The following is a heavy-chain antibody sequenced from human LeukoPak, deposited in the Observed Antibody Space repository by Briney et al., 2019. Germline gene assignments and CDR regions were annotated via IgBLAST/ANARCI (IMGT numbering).Heavy chain of an antibody. CDR1: GFTFSDYY. V-gene: IGHV3-11*04. CDR3: ARAEYSSPLGYYYYYMDV. CDR2: ISSSGSTI. Sequence: PGGSLRLSCAASGFTFSDYYMSWIRQAPGKGLEWVSYISSSGSTIYYADSVKGRFTISRDNAKNSLYLQMNSLRAEDTAVYYCARAEYSSPLGYYYYYMDVWGKGTTVTVSS. J-gene: IGHJ6*03. D-gene: IGHD6-6*01.